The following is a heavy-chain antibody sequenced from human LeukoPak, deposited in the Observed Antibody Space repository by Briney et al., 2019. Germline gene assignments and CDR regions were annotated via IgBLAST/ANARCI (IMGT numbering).Heavy chain of an antibody. Sequence: SETLSLTCTVSGGSISSYYWSWIRQPPGKGLEWIGYIYYSGSTNYNPSLKSRVTISVDTSKNQFSLKLSSVTAADTAVYYCARKRYYYDSSGYYDFDYWGQGTLLTVSS. CDR2: IYYSGST. J-gene: IGHJ4*02. D-gene: IGHD3-22*01. CDR3: ARKRYYYDSSGYYDFDY. CDR1: GGSISSYY. V-gene: IGHV4-59*12.